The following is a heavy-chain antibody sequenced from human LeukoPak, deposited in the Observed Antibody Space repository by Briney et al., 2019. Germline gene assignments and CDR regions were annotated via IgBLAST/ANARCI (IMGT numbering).Heavy chain of an antibody. CDR3: ARAWRSRDWFDP. CDR1: GFTFSSYE. V-gene: IGHV3-48*03. CDR2: ISSSGSTI. D-gene: IGHD5-24*01. Sequence: GGSLRLSCAAYGFTFSSYEMNWVRQAPGKGLEGVSYISSSGSTIYYADSVKGRFTISRDNSKNTLYLQMNSLRAEDTAVYYCARAWRSRDWFDPWGQGTLVTVSS. J-gene: IGHJ5*02.